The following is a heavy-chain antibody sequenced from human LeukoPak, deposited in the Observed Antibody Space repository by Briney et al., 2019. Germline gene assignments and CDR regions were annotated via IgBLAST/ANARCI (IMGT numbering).Heavy chain of an antibody. J-gene: IGHJ6*03. V-gene: IGHV1-8*03. CDR3: ARVDSNYLYYYMDV. CDR1: GYTLTSYD. CDR2: MNPNSGNT. Sequence: ASVKVSCKASGYTLTSYDINWVRQATGQGLEWMGWMNPNSGNTGYAQKFQGRVTITRNTSISTAYMELSSLRSEDTAVYYCARVDSNYLYYYMDVWGKGTTVTVSS. D-gene: IGHD4-11*01.